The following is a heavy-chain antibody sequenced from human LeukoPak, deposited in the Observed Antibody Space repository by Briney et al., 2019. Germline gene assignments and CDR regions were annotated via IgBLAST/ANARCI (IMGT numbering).Heavy chain of an antibody. CDR1: GGSISSSSYY. CDR3: ARLTKARYYDSSGRSYYFDY. J-gene: IGHJ4*02. D-gene: IGHD3-22*01. Sequence: PSETLSLTCTVSGGSISSSSYYWGWIRQPPGKGLEWIGSIYYSGSTFYNPSLKSRVTISVDTSKNQFSLKLSSVTAADTAVYYCARLTKARYYDSSGRSYYFDYWGQGTLVTVSS. V-gene: IGHV4-39*01. CDR2: IYYSGST.